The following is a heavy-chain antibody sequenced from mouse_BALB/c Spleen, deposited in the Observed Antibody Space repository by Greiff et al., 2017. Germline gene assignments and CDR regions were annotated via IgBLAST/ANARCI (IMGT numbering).Heavy chain of an antibody. Sequence: VQLQQSGAELMKPGASVKISCKATGYTFSSYWIEWVKQRPGHGLEWIGEILPGSGSTNYNEKFKGKATFTADTSSNTAYMQLSSLTSEDSAVYYCARCLMDYAMDYWGQGTSVTVSS. V-gene: IGHV1-9*01. J-gene: IGHJ4*01. D-gene: IGHD2-3*01. CDR1: GYTFSSYW. CDR3: ARCLMDYAMDY. CDR2: ILPGSGST.